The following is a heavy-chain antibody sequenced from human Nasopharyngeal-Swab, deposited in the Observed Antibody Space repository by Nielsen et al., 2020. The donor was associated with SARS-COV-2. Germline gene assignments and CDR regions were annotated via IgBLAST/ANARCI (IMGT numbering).Heavy chain of an antibody. D-gene: IGHD3-10*01. V-gene: IGHV4-59*05. CDR2: IYYSGST. Sequence: SETLSLTCTVSGGSISSYYWSWIRQPPGKGLEWIGSIYYSGSTYYNPSLKSRVTISVDTSKNQFSLKLSSVTAADTAVYYCARISWVWFGEFQYYFDYWGQGTLVTVSS. CDR3: ARISWVWFGEFQYYFDY. CDR1: GGSISSYY. J-gene: IGHJ4*02.